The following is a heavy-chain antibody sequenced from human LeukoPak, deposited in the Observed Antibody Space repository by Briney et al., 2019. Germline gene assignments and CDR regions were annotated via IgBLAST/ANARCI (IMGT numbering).Heavy chain of an antibody. Sequence: GGSLRLSCAASGFVFSSQDMGWVRQAPGKGLEWGSAISDGGSRTYYADSVKGRFTISRDNSKNTLHLQMNSLRAEDTAVYYCAKDARRSSGWYFFDHWGQGTLVTVSS. CDR2: ISDGGSRT. V-gene: IGHV3-23*01. CDR3: AKDARRSSGWYFFDH. CDR1: GFVFSSQD. J-gene: IGHJ4*02. D-gene: IGHD6-19*01.